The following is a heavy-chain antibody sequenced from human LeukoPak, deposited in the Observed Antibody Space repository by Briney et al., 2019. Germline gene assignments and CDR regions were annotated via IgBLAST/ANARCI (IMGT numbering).Heavy chain of an antibody. J-gene: IGHJ4*02. CDR2: ISGSGAST. V-gene: IGHV3-23*01. Sequence: GGSLRLSCAASGFTFNNYAMSWVRQARGKGLEWVSAISGSGASTYYADSVKGRFTISRDNSKNTLYVQMNSLRAEDTAVYYCASAVVRAREIHWGQGTLVTVSS. D-gene: IGHD3-10*01. CDR3: ASAVVRAREIH. CDR1: GFTFNNYA.